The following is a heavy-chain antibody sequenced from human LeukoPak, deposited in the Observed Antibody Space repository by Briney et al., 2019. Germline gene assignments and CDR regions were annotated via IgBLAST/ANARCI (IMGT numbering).Heavy chain of an antibody. V-gene: IGHV3-7*01. CDR2: IKQDGSEK. J-gene: IGHJ4*02. CDR3: ARGGRYYDEYYFDY. Sequence: GGSLRLSCAASGFTFSSYWMSWVRQAPGKGLEWVANIKQDGSEKYYVDSVKGRFTISRDNAKNSLYLQMNSLRAEDTAVYYCARGGRYYDEYYFDYWGQGTLVTVSS. D-gene: IGHD3-22*01. CDR1: GFTFSSYW.